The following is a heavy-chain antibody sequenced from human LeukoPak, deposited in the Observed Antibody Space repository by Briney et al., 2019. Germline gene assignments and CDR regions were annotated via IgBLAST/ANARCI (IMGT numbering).Heavy chain of an antibody. J-gene: IGHJ4*02. CDR2: INPSGGST. V-gene: IGHV1-46*01. CDR3: ARGGEVVVVPAAIEPELDY. CDR1: GYTFTTYY. Sequence: ASVKVSCKASGYTFTTYYVHWVRQAPGQGLEWMGIINPSGGSTSYAQKFQGRVTMTRDTSTSTVYMELSSLRSEDTAVYYCARGGEVVVVPAAIEPELDYWGQGTLVTVSS. D-gene: IGHD2-2*01.